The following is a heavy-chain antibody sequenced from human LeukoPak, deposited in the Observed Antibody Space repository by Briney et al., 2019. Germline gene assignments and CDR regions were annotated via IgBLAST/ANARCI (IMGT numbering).Heavy chain of an antibody. CDR3: ARDKRVAVAGTYIYYYYMDV. J-gene: IGHJ6*03. Sequence: PSETLSLTCTVSGGSISSSSYYWGWIRQPPGKGLEWIGSIYYSGSTYYNPSLKSRVTISVDTSKNQFSLKLSSVTAADTAVYYCARDKRVAVAGTYIYYYYMDVWGNGTTVT. V-gene: IGHV4-39*07. CDR2: IYYSGST. CDR1: GGSISSSSYY. D-gene: IGHD6-19*01.